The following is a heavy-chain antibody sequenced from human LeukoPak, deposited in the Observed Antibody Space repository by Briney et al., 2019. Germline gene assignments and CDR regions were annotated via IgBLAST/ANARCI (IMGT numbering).Heavy chain of an antibody. J-gene: IGHJ3*02. CDR3: ARRTGNAFDI. Sequence: PSETLSLTCKVSGGSIRSNYWSWIRQPPGKGLEWIGYIYYSGSTNYNPSLKSRVTISVDTSKNQFSLKLTSVTAADTAVYYCARRTGNAFDIWGQGAMVTVSS. CDR2: IYYSGST. V-gene: IGHV4-59*01. CDR1: GGSIRSNY. D-gene: IGHD7-27*01.